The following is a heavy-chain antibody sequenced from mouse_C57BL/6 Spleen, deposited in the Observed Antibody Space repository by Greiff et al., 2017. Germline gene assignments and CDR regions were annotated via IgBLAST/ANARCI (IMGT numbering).Heavy chain of an antibody. D-gene: IGHD1-1*02. CDR3: ARSGGNPYYYAMDY. Sequence: QVQLKESGAELVRPGASVKLSCKASGYTFTDYYINWVKQRPGQGLEWIARIYPGSGNTYYNEKFKGKATLTAEKSSSTAYMQLSSLTSEDSAVYFCARSGGNPYYYAMDYWGQGTSVTVSS. J-gene: IGHJ4*01. CDR2: IYPGSGNT. CDR1: GYTFTDYY. V-gene: IGHV1-76*01.